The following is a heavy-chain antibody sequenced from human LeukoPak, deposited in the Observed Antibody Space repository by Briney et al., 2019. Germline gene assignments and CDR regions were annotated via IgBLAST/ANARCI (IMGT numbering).Heavy chain of an antibody. CDR1: GGSISSYY. V-gene: IGHV4-59*08. CDR2: IYYSGST. D-gene: IGHD1-26*01. J-gene: IGHJ4*02. CDR3: ARQKRSYYSVFDY. Sequence: SETLSLTCTVSGGSISSYYWSWIRQPPGKGLEWIGYIYYSGSTNYNPSLKSRVTISVDTSKNQFSLRLSSVTAADTAVYYCARQKRSYYSVFDYWGQGTLVTVSS.